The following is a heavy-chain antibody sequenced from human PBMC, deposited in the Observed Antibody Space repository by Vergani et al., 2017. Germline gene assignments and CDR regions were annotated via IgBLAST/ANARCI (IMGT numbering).Heavy chain of an antibody. Sequence: EVQLVESGGGVVRPGGSLRLSCAASGFTFDDYGMSWVRQAPGKGLEWVSGINLNGGSTGYADSVKGRFTIYRDNAKNSLYLQMNSLRAEDTALYYCARERNAYYDFWSGYYTQYYFDYWGQGTLVTVSS. CDR1: GFTFDDYG. J-gene: IGHJ4*02. V-gene: IGHV3-20*04. D-gene: IGHD3-3*01. CDR3: ARERNAYYDFWSGYYTQYYFDY. CDR2: INLNGGST.